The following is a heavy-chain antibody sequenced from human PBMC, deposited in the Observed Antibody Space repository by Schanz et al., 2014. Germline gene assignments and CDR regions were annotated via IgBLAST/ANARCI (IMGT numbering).Heavy chain of an antibody. CDR3: AREEGYGYGPGAFDI. CDR1: GFTFSAFG. D-gene: IGHD5-18*01. J-gene: IGHJ3*02. Sequence: VQLVESGGGVVQPGGSLRLSCAASGFTFSAFGMHWVRQAPGKGLDWVAVILYDGSKTYYADSVKGRFTISRDNSKNTLSLQMNSLRAEDTAVYYCAREEGYGYGPGAFDIWGQGTMVTVSS. V-gene: IGHV3-33*01. CDR2: ILYDGSKT.